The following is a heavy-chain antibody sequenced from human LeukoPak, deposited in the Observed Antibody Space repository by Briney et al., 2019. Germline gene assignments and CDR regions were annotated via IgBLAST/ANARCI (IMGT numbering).Heavy chain of an antibody. D-gene: IGHD6-25*01. V-gene: IGHV1-3*01. Sequence: ASVKVSCKASGYTFTSYAMHWVRQAPGQRLEWMGWINAGNGNTKYSQKFQGRVTITRDTSASKAYMELSSLRSEDTAVYYCARRQRDPYYYGMDVWGQGTTVTVSS. CDR2: INAGNGNT. CDR1: GYTFTSYA. CDR3: ARRQRDPYYYGMDV. J-gene: IGHJ6*02.